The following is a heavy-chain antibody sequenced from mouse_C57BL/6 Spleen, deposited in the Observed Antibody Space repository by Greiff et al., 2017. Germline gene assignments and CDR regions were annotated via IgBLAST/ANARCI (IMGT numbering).Heavy chain of an antibody. D-gene: IGHD1-2*01. V-gene: IGHV1-82*01. CDR2: IYPGDGDT. CDR3: ARRGDYGLDY. Sequence: LQESGPELVKPGASVKISCKASGYAFSSSWMNWVKQRPGKGLEWIGRIYPGDGDTNYNGKFKGKATLTADKSSSTAYMQLSSLTSEASAVYFCARRGDYGLDYWGQGTTLTVSS. CDR1: GYAFSSSW. J-gene: IGHJ2*01.